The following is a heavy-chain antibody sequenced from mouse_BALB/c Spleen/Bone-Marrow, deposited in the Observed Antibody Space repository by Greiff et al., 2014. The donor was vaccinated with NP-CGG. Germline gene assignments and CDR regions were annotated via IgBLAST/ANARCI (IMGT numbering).Heavy chain of an antibody. Sequence: QVQLQQSGAELMKTGASVKISCKASGYTFSSYWIEWVKQRPGHGLEWIGEILPGSGSTNYNEKFKGKATFTADTSSNTAYMQLSSLASEDSAVYYCARERGYWGQGTLVSVSA. CDR2: ILPGSGST. CDR3: ARERGY. V-gene: IGHV1-9*01. J-gene: IGHJ3*01. CDR1: GYTFSSYW.